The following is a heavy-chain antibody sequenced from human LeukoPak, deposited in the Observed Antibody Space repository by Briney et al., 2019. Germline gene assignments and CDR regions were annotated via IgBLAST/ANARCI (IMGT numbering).Heavy chain of an antibody. Sequence: SSETLSLTCTVSGGSISSYYWSWIRQPAGKGLEWIGRIYTSGSTNYNPSLKSRVTISVDTSKNQFSLKLSSVTAADTAVYYCAGSITMVRGAPFDPWGQGTLVPLSS. CDR2: IYTSGST. J-gene: IGHJ5*02. CDR3: AGSITMVRGAPFDP. D-gene: IGHD3-10*01. CDR1: GGSISSYY. V-gene: IGHV4-4*07.